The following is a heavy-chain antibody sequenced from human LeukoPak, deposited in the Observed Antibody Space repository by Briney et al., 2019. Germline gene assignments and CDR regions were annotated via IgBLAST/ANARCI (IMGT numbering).Heavy chain of an antibody. CDR3: AKVAGDRMDY. D-gene: IGHD6-13*01. J-gene: IGHJ4*02. V-gene: IGHV1-18*01. CDR1: GYTFATYG. Sequence: ASVKVSCKASGYTFATYGFCWVRQAPGHGLEWMGWISANTGETDYAQKFQGRVTMTTDTSTSTAYMELRSLRPDDTAVYYCAKVAGDRMDYWGQGTLLTVSS. CDR2: ISANTGET.